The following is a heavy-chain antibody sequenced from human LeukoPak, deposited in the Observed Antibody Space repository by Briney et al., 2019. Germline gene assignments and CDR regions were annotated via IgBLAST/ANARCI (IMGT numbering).Heavy chain of an antibody. V-gene: IGHV3-23*01. Sequence: QTGGSLRLSCAASGFTFSNHAMTWVRQAPGKGLEWVSEITGSGSSTYYADSVKGRFTISRDNSKNTMFLQMNSVGAEDTATYYCAREWFDFDYWGQGILVTVSS. J-gene: IGHJ4*02. D-gene: IGHD3-22*01. CDR3: AREWFDFDY. CDR1: GFTFSNHA. CDR2: ITGSGSST.